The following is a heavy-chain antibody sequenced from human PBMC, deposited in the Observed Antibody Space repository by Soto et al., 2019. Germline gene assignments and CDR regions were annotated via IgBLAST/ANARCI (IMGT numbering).Heavy chain of an antibody. Sequence: SETLSLTCTVSGGSISSGGYYWSWIRQHPXKGLEWIGYIYYSGSTYYSPSLKSRVTISVDTSKNQFSLKLSSVTAADTAVYYCARLNYDSSGYYYIQGYYFDYWGQGALVTVSS. V-gene: IGHV4-31*03. CDR3: ARLNYDSSGYYYIQGYYFDY. D-gene: IGHD3-22*01. CDR2: IYYSGST. CDR1: GGSISSGGYY. J-gene: IGHJ4*02.